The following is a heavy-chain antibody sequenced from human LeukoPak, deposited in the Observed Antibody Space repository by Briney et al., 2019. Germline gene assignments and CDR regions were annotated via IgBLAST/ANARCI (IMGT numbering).Heavy chain of an antibody. CDR2: IYTSGRT. V-gene: IGHV4-61*02. CDR3: ARARVIPASLDD. CDR1: GGSITLGSYY. D-gene: IGHD3-16*02. Sequence: SETLSLTCTVSGGSITLGSYYWTWIRQPAGKGLEWIGRIYTSGRTFYNPSLKSRVTISMDTSMNQFSLRLNSVTAADTAVYYCARARVIPASLDDWGQGALVTVSS. J-gene: IGHJ4*02.